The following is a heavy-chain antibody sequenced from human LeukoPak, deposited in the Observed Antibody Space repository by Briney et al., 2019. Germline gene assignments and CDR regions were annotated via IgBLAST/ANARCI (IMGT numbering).Heavy chain of an antibody. CDR2: FYYSGST. J-gene: IGHJ4*02. CDR3: ARVIRRYSYGYQGAFDY. V-gene: IGHV4-59*01. Sequence: PSETLSLTCTVCGGSISSYYWSWIRQPPGKGLEGIGYFYYSGSTNYNPSLKSRVTISVDTSKNQFSLKLSSVIAADTAVYYCARVIRRYSYGYQGAFDYWGQGTLVTVSS. CDR1: GGSISSYY. D-gene: IGHD5-18*01.